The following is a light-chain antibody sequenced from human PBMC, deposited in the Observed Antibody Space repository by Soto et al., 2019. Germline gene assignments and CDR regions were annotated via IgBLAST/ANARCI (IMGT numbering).Light chain of an antibody. CDR2: GAS. CDR3: QQYGSSPPYT. CDR1: QSVSSSY. V-gene: IGKV3-20*01. Sequence: IVLTQSPGTLSLSPGERATLSCRASQSVSSSYLAWYQQKPGQAPRLLIYGASSRATGIPDRFSGSGSGTDLTIPISRLEPEDFAVYYCQQYGSSPPYTFGQGTKLEIK. J-gene: IGKJ2*01.